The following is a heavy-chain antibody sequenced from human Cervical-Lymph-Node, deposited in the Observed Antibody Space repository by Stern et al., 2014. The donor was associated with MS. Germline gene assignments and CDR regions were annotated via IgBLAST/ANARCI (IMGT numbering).Heavy chain of an antibody. Sequence: VQLVQSGPEVRQPGASVRVSCKASGYTFTTPNYGIAWGREAPGRGLEWMGWSSSYSGNAVYAQKLQDRVTMTTDTSTTTAYMELRSLRSDDTAFYYCARERLRDFNDYHFDSWGQGTLVTVSS. D-gene: IGHD4-11*01. CDR2: SSSYSGNA. V-gene: IGHV1-18*01. J-gene: IGHJ4*02. CDR1: GYTFTTPNYG. CDR3: ARERLRDFNDYHFDS.